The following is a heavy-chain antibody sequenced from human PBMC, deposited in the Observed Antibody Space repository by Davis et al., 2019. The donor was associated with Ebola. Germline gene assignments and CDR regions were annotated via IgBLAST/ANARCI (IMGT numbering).Heavy chain of an antibody. V-gene: IGHV1-2*06. CDR3: ARDLERFGELLVAGVNWFDP. J-gene: IGHJ5*02. CDR2: INPNSGGT. D-gene: IGHD3-10*01. Sequence: ASVKVSCKASGYTFTGYYLHWVRQAPGQGLEWMGRINPNSGGTNYAQKFQGRVTMTRDTSISTAYMELSRLRSDDTAVYYCARDLERFGELLVAGVNWFDPWGQGTLVTVSS. CDR1: GYTFTGYY.